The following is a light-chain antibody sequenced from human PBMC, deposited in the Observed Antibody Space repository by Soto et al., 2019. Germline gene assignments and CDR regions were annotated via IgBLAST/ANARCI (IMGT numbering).Light chain of an antibody. CDR2: TDN. CDR3: AAWDDSLQAWV. Sequence: QSVLTQPPSASGTPGQRVTISCSGSISNIGSHTVNWYQQLPGTAPKLLIYTDNQRPSGVPDRFSDSKSGTSASLAISGLQSEDEAEYYCAAWDDSLQAWVFGGGTKLTVL. V-gene: IGLV1-44*01. J-gene: IGLJ3*02. CDR1: ISNIGSHT.